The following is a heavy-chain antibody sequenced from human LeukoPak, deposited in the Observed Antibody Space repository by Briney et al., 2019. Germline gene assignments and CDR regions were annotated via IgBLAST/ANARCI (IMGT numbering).Heavy chain of an antibody. D-gene: IGHD6-13*01. CDR2: MNPNSGNT. V-gene: IGHV1-8*03. J-gene: IGHJ5*02. Sequence: ASVKVSCKASGYTFTSYDINWVRRATGQGLEWMGWMNPNSGNTGYAQKFQGRVTITRNTSISTAYMELSSLRSEDTAVYYCARGIFSSSWYPDNWFDPLGQGTLVTVSS. CDR3: ARGIFSSSWYPDNWFDP. CDR1: GYTFTSYD.